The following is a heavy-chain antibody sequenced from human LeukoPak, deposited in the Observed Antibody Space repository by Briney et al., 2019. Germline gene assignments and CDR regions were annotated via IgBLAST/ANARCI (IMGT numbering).Heavy chain of an antibody. CDR2: VSYEGKSQ. Sequence: GGSPRLSCATSGFTFSNYGMHWVRQAPGKGLEWVAVVSYEGKSQYYADSVRGRFTISRDNSKNTLYLQMNSLRGEDAAVYYYAKEGTAQISTWYDYWGQGTLVTVSS. V-gene: IGHV3-30*18. J-gene: IGHJ4*02. CDR1: GFTFSNYG. CDR3: AKEGTAQISTWYDY. D-gene: IGHD6-13*01.